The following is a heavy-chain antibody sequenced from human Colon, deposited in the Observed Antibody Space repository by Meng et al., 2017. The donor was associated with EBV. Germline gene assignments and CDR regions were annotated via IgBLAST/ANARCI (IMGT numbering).Heavy chain of an antibody. CDR1: GVSISSNIR. CDR3: ARVRVIPAAVGFDY. CDR2: IDDSGST. D-gene: IGHD2-2*01. J-gene: IGHJ4*02. Sequence: QVQLQEVGPGLVKPSGTLSLTCGVSGVSISSNIRWTWVRQPPGKGLEWIGDIDDSGSTNYNPSLNSRISISLDKSKNHFSLKLSYVTAADTAVYYCARVRVIPAAVGFDYWGQGTLVTVSS. V-gene: IGHV4-4*02.